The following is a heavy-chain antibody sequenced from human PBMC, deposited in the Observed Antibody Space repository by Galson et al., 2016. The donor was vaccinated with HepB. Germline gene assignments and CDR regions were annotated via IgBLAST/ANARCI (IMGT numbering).Heavy chain of an antibody. CDR3: ARSHSSAYYYAFDI. CDR2: IYTGGGT. CDR1: GITVSSNY. J-gene: IGHJ3*02. D-gene: IGHD3-22*01. V-gene: IGHV3-53*01. Sequence: SLRLSCAASGITVSSNYMSWVRQAPGKGLEWVPVIYTGGGTYYAGSVKGRFTISTDNSKNTLYLQMNSLGAEDTAVYYCARSHSSAYYYAFDIWDQGTMVTVSS.